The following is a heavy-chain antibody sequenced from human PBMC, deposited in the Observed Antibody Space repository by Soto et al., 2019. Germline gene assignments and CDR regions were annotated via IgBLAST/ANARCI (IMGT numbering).Heavy chain of an antibody. J-gene: IGHJ4*02. Sequence: GGSLRLSCAASGFTLTTYGMHWVRQAPGKGLEWVAAMSYDGTKEYYADSVKGRFTISRDSSRNTLFLQLNSLRAEDTAVYYCAKEFGSTWIDHWGEGTLVIGSS. CDR1: GFTLTTYG. CDR2: MSYDGTKE. V-gene: IGHV3-30*18. CDR3: AKEFGSTWIDH. D-gene: IGHD6-13*01.